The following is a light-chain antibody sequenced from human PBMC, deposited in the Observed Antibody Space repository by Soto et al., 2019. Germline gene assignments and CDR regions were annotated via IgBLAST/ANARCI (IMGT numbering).Light chain of an antibody. CDR1: QSVSSY. J-gene: IGKJ3*01. Sequence: EIVLTQSPATLSLSPGERATLSCRASQSVSSYLSWYQQKPCQAPRLLIYDASNRATGIPARFSGSGSGTDFTLTISSLEPEDFAVYYCQQSINWLFTFGPGTKVDMK. V-gene: IGKV3-11*01. CDR3: QQSINWLFT. CDR2: DAS.